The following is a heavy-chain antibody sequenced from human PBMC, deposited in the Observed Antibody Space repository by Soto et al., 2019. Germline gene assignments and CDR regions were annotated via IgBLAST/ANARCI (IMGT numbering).Heavy chain of an antibody. D-gene: IGHD3-22*01. V-gene: IGHV4-59*01. CDR2: IYYSGST. J-gene: IGHJ3*02. CDR3: ARGYYYDSSGYEGGAFDI. Sequence: PSETLSLTCTVSGGSISSYYWSWIRQPPGKGLEWIGYIYYSGSTNYNPSLKSRVTISVDTSKNQFSLKLSSVTAADTAVYYCARGYYYDSSGYEGGAFDIWGQGTMVTVSS. CDR1: GGSISSYY.